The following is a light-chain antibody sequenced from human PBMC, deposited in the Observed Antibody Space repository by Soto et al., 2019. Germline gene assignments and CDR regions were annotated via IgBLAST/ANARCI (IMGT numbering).Light chain of an antibody. CDR1: SNDIGGHNH. CDR3: CSYAGIITWV. CDR2: EVT. J-gene: IGLJ3*02. Sequence: QSALTQPASVSGSPGQSITISCAGTSNDIGGHNHVSWYQQHPGNSPKLIIYEVTGRPSGVSNRFSASKSGTTASLTISGLQAEDEADYYCCSYAGIITWVCGGGTKVTVL. V-gene: IGLV2-23*02.